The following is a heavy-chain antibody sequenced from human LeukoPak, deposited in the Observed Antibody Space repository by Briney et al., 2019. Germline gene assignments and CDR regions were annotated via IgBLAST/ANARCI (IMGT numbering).Heavy chain of an antibody. Sequence: SETLSLTCTVSGGSISNYYWSWIRQPPGKGLEWIGSIFYSGSINYNPSLKSRVTTSVDASKNQLSLKLTSVTAADTAVYYCARALLDHYDSSGPHFFDYWGQGTLVTVSS. CDR2: IFYSGSI. D-gene: IGHD3-22*01. J-gene: IGHJ4*02. CDR3: ARALLDHYDSSGPHFFDY. CDR1: GGSISNYY. V-gene: IGHV4-59*01.